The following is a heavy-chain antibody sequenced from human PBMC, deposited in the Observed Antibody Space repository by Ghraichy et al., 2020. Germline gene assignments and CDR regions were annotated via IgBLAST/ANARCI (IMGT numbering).Heavy chain of an antibody. Sequence: GGSLRLSCAASGFTFSSYAMNWVRQAPGKRLEWVSSVSGSGSSTYYADSVRGRFTLSRDNSKNTLYLQMNSLRAEDTAVYYCTKGQSNVYYPNWFDPWGQGTLVTVSS. D-gene: IGHD3-22*01. CDR3: TKGQSNVYYPNWFDP. V-gene: IGHV3-23*01. J-gene: IGHJ5*02. CDR1: GFTFSSYA. CDR2: VSGSGSST.